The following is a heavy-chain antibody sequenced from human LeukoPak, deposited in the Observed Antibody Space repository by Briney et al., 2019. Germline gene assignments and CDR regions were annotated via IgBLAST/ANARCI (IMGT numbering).Heavy chain of an antibody. CDR1: GGSISSSNW. CDR2: IYHSGST. D-gene: IGHD3-10*01. Sequence: PSETLSLTCAVSGGSISSSNWWSWVRQPPGKGLEWIGEIYHSGSTNYNPSLKSRVTILRGKSRNQFSLKLSSVTAADTAVYYCASSDYYYAMDVWGQGTTVTVSS. CDR3: ASSDYYYAMDV. V-gene: IGHV4-4*02. J-gene: IGHJ6*02.